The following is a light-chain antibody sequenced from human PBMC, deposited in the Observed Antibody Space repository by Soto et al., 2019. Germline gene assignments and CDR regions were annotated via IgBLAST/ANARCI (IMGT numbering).Light chain of an antibody. V-gene: IGKV1-5*01. J-gene: IGKJ1*01. CDR2: DAS. CDR3: QQSYSSPPT. CDR1: QSISSW. Sequence: DIQMTQSPSTLSASVGDRVTITCRASQSISSWLAWYQQKPGKAPKLLIYDASSLESGVPSRFGGSGSGTEFTLTISSLQPEDFATYYCQQSYSSPPTFGQGTKVDIK.